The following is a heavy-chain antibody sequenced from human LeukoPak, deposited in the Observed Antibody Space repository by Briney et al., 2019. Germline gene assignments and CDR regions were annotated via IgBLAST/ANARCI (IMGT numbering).Heavy chain of an antibody. CDR1: GGSISSYY. Sequence: SETLSLTCTVSGGSISSYYWSWVRQPPGKGLEWIGYIFYTGSTKYGPSLNSRVTISLDTSRNQFSLKLSSVTAADTAVYYCARQPAGYYGKTGYYPYYFDYWGQGTLVTVSS. J-gene: IGHJ4*02. D-gene: IGHD3-22*01. CDR2: IFYTGST. CDR3: ARQPAGYYGKTGYYPYYFDY. V-gene: IGHV4-59*08.